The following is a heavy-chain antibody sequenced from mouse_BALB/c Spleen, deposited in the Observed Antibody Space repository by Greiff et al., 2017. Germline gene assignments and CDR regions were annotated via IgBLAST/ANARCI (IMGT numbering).Heavy chain of an antibody. J-gene: IGHJ4*01. CDR2: IRLKSDNYAT. D-gene: IGHD1-2*01. CDR3: TRRGGYDYYAMDY. CDR1: GFTFSNYW. Sequence: EVQGVESGGGLVQPGGSMKLSCVASGFTFSNYWMNWVRQSPEKGLEWVAEIRLKSDNYATHYAESVKGRFTISRDDSKSSVYLQMNNLRAEDTGIYYCTRRGGYDYYAMDYWGQGTSVTVSS. V-gene: IGHV6-6*02.